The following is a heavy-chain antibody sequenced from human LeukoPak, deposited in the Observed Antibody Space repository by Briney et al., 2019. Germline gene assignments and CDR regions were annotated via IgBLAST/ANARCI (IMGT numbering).Heavy chain of an antibody. J-gene: IGHJ4*02. CDR1: GFTFSSYG. D-gene: IGHD1-1*01. V-gene: IGHV3-33*01. CDR3: ARDPQYNVYYFHY. Sequence: PGRSLRLSCAASGFTFSSYGMHWVRQAPGKGLEWVGIIWYDGSGKYYADSVKGRFTISRDNSKNTVYPQMNSLRGEDTAVYYCARDPQYNVYYFHYWGQGTLVTVSS. CDR2: IWYDGSGK.